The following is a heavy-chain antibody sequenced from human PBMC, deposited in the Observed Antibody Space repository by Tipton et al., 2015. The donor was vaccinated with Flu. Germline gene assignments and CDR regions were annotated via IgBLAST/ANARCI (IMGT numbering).Heavy chain of an antibody. CDR2: IYNSEYT. D-gene: IGHD3-10*01. CDR3: SRSTYYYGSGSSDY. Sequence: TLSLTCTVSGGSIGSYYWNWIRQPPGKGLEWIGYIYNSEYTKYNPSLKSRVTISLDTFQNQFSLKLISVTAADTAVYYCSRSTYYYGSGSSDYWGQGTLVAVSS. J-gene: IGHJ4*02. CDR1: GGSIGSYY. V-gene: IGHV4-4*09.